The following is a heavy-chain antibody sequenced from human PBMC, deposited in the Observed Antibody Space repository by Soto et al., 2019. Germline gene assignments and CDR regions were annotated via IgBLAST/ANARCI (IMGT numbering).Heavy chain of an antibody. Sequence: ASVKVSCKASGYTFTSYAMHWVRQAPGQRLEWMGWINAGNGNTKYSQKFQGRVTITRDTSASTAYMELSSLRSEDTAAYYCARAWVVVTAPDYWGQGTLVTVSS. V-gene: IGHV1-3*01. CDR2: INAGNGNT. D-gene: IGHD2-21*02. J-gene: IGHJ4*02. CDR3: ARAWVVVTAPDY. CDR1: GYTFTSYA.